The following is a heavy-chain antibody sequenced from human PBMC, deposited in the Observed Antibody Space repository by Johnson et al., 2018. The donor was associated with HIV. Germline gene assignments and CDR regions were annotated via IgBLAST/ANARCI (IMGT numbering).Heavy chain of an antibody. CDR2: SIRNGGST. CDR1: GFTFDDYD. Sequence: VQLVESGGGVVRPGGSLRLSCAASGFTFDDYDLSWVRHAPGKGLEWASGSIRNGGSTGHGDSVKGRFTISRDHAKNSLYLQMNSLRAEDTAVYYCAREGRRDAFDIWGQGTMVTVSS. J-gene: IGHJ3*02. CDR3: AREGRRDAFDI. V-gene: IGHV3-20*04.